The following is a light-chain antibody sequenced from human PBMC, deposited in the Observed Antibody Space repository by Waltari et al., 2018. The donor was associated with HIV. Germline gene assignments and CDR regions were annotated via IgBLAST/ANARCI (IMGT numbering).Light chain of an antibody. V-gene: IGLV2-8*01. Sequence: QSALTQPPSASGSPGQSVTISCTGPSSYVGGYNYVSWYQQHPGQAPKLRIYEVSKRPSGVPDRFSGSKSGNTASLTVSGLQAEDEADYYCSSYAGSNNLVFGGGTKLTVL. CDR3: SSYAGSNNLV. CDR1: SSYVGGYNY. J-gene: IGLJ3*02. CDR2: EVS.